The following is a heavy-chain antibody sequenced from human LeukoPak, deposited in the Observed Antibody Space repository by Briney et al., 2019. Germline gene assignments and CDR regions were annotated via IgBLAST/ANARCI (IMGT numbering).Heavy chain of an antibody. D-gene: IGHD6-19*01. V-gene: IGHV3-21*01. Sequence: GGSLRLSCAASGFTFSSYSMNWVRQAPGEGLEWVSSISSSSSYIYYADSVKGRFTISRDNAKNSLYLQMNSLRAEDTAVYYCARASYSSGWLFAYWGQGTLVTVSS. CDR1: GFTFSSYS. CDR3: ARASYSSGWLFAY. CDR2: ISSSSSYI. J-gene: IGHJ4*02.